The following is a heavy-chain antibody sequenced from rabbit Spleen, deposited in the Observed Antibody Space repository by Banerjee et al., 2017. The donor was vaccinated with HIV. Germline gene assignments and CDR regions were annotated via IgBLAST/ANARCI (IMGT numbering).Heavy chain of an antibody. D-gene: IGHD8-1*01. J-gene: IGHJ6*01. CDR2: IVGSSSGFT. CDR3: ARDTGSSFSSYGMDL. CDR1: GVSLNDKDV. V-gene: IGHV1S40*01. Sequence: QSLEESGGGLVKPEGSLTLTCKASGVSLNDKDVMCWVRQAPGKGLEWISCIVGSSSGFTYSATWAKGRFTCSKTSSTTVTLQMTSLTVADTATYFCARDTGSSFSSYGMDLWGPGTLVTVS.